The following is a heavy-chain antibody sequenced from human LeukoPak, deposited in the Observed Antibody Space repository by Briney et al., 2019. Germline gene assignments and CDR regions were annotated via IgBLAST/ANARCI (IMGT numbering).Heavy chain of an antibody. CDR2: ISGSGGST. Sequence: GGSLRLSCAASGFTFSSYAMSWVRQAPGKGLEWVSAISGSGGSTYYADSVKGRFTISRDSSKNTLYLQMNSLRAEDTAVYYCAKDRAYSSGWSDYWGQGTLVTVSS. D-gene: IGHD6-19*01. J-gene: IGHJ4*02. CDR1: GFTFSSYA. V-gene: IGHV3-23*01. CDR3: AKDRAYSSGWSDY.